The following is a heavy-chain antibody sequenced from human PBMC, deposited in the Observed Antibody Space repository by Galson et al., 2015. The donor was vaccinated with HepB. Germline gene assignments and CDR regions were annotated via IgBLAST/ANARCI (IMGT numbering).Heavy chain of an antibody. Sequence: SVKVSCKASGYTFTSYGISWVRQAPGQGLEWMGWISAYNGNTNYAQKLQGRVTMTTDTSTSTAYMELRSLRSDDTAVYYCARGDCSGGSCYRYYFDYWGQGTLVTVSS. D-gene: IGHD2-15*01. V-gene: IGHV1-18*01. J-gene: IGHJ4*02. CDR1: GYTFTSYG. CDR2: ISAYNGNT. CDR3: ARGDCSGGSCYRYYFDY.